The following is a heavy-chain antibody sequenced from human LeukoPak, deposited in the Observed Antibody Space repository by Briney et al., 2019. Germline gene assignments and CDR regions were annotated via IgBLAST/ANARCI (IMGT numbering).Heavy chain of an antibody. Sequence: ASVKVSCKASGYTFTSYYMHWVRQAPGQGLEWMGIINPSGGSTSYAQKFQGRVTMTRDTSTSTVYMELSSLRSEDTAVYYCATRIPNSGSYSHWGQGTLVTASS. CDR3: ATRIPNSGSYSH. D-gene: IGHD1-26*01. CDR2: INPSGGST. V-gene: IGHV1-46*03. J-gene: IGHJ4*02. CDR1: GYTFTSYY.